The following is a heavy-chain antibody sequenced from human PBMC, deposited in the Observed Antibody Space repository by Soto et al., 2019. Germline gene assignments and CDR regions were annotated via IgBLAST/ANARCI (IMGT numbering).Heavy chain of an antibody. J-gene: IGHJ6*02. CDR1: GFTFSSYA. CDR3: SSGPVAGPDYYYYGMDV. D-gene: IGHD6-19*01. V-gene: IGHV3-30-3*01. Sequence: QVQLVESGGGVVQPGRSLRLSCAASGFTFSSYAMHWVRQAPGKGLEWVAVISYDRSNKYYADSVNGRFTITRDNSKITLYLQMNSLRAEDTAVYYCSSGPVAGPDYYYYGMDVWGQGTTVTVSS. CDR2: ISYDRSNK.